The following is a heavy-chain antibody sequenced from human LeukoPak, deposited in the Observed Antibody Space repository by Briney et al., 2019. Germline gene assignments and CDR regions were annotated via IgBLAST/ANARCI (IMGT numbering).Heavy chain of an antibody. V-gene: IGHV5-51*01. Sequence: GESLKISCKGSGYSFTSYWIGWVRQMPGKGLEWMGIIYPGDSDTRYSPSFQGQVTISADKSISTAYLQWSSLKAADTAMYYCARRNTMVRGVKGDWFDRWGQGTLVTVSS. D-gene: IGHD3-10*01. J-gene: IGHJ5*02. CDR1: GYSFTSYW. CDR2: IYPGDSDT. CDR3: ARRNTMVRGVKGDWFDR.